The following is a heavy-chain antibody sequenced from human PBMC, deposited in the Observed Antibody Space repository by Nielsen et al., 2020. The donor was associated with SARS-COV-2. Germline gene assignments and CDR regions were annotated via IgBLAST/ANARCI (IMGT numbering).Heavy chain of an antibody. CDR2: MLYSGSA. Sequence: SETLSLTCTVSGGSIRSKTHFWGWIRQTPGRGLEWIASMLYSGSAHYNPSLKSRATISVDKSKNQFSLSVTSVTAADTAVYFCATLYDNGDFGDGFDFWGRGKMVTVSS. CDR1: GGSIRSKTHF. V-gene: IGHV4-39*07. D-gene: IGHD4-17*01. J-gene: IGHJ3*01. CDR3: ATLYDNGDFGDGFDF.